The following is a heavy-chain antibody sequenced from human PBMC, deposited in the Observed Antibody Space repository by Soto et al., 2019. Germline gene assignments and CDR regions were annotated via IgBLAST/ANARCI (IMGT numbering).Heavy chain of an antibody. D-gene: IGHD2-2*01. CDR1: GFTVSSNY. V-gene: IGHV3-53*01. J-gene: IGHJ4*02. CDR2: IYSGGST. Sequence: GGSLRLSCAASGFTVSSNYMSWVRQAPGKGLEWVSVIYSGGSTYYADSVKGRFTISRDNSKNTLYLQMNSLRAEDTAVYYCARDRQYQLQFGYWGQGTLVTVSS. CDR3: ARDRQYQLQFGY.